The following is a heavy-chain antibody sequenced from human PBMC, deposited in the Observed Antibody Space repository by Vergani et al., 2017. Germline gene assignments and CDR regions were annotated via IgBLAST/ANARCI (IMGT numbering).Heavy chain of an antibody. J-gene: IGHJ4*02. CDR1: GFTFSNAW. CDR3: TTKTNCYDSSGYYYE. Sequence: EVQLVESGGGLVKPGGSLRLSCAASGFTFSNAWMNWVRQAPGKGLEWVGRIKSKTDGGTTDYAAPVKGRFTISRDDSKNMLYLQMNSLKTEDTAVYYCTTKTNCYDSSGYYYEWGQGTLVTVSS. D-gene: IGHD3-22*01. V-gene: IGHV3-15*05. CDR2: IKSKTDGGTT.